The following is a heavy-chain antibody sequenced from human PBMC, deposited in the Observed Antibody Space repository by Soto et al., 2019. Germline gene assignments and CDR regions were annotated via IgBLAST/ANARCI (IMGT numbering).Heavy chain of an antibody. J-gene: IGHJ5*02. CDR2: IYHSGST. CDR1: GDSISKSGHY. Sequence: LSLTCTVSGDSISKSGHYWGWIRQPPGKGLEWIGSIYHSGSTYYNPSLKSRVTISVDTSKNQFSLKLSSVTAADTAVYYCARVAALWGRNNWFDPWGQG. CDR3: ARVAALWGRNNWFDP. D-gene: IGHD6-6*01. V-gene: IGHV4-38-2*02.